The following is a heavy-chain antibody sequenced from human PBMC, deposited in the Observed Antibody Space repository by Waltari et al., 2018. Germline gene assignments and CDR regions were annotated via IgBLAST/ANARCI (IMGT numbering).Heavy chain of an antibody. CDR2: INHRGRP. D-gene: IGHD6-13*01. CDR3: ARGVAAAGTRRYFDY. CDR1: GGSFSGYY. Sequence: QVQLQQWGAGLLKPSETLSLTCAVYGGSFSGYYWSWIRQPPGKGLGWIGEINHRGRPSSSPPRKSRVTISVDTSKNQFSLKLSSVTAADTAVYYCARGVAAAGTRRYFDYWGQGTLVTVSS. J-gene: IGHJ4*02. V-gene: IGHV4-34*01.